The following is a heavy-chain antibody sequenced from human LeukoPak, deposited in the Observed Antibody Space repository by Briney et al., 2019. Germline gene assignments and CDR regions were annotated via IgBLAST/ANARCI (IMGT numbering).Heavy chain of an antibody. J-gene: IGHJ5*02. CDR3: VKGVRSSLTASGWFDP. CDR1: GFTFSSYA. Sequence: GGSLRLSCAASGFTFSSYAMHWVRQAPGKGLEWVGVVSDDGDKKHYADSVKGRFIISRDNSKNTLYLQMNTLRAEDTALYYCVKGVRSSLTASGWFDPWGQGTMVTVSS. CDR2: VSDDGDKK. V-gene: IGHV3-30-3*01. D-gene: IGHD2-21*02.